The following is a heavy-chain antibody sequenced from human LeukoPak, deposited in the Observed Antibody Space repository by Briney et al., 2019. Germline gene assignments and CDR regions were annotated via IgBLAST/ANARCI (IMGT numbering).Heavy chain of an antibody. Sequence: PGGSLRLSCAASGFTFSSYWMTWVRQAPGKGLEWVANIKQDGSEKYYVDSVKGRFTISKDNAKNSLYLQMNSLRAEDTAVYYCAGGRDVYRYWGQGTLVTVSS. D-gene: IGHD5-24*01. V-gene: IGHV3-7*01. CDR3: AGGRDVYRY. CDR1: GFTFSSYW. CDR2: IKQDGSEK. J-gene: IGHJ4*02.